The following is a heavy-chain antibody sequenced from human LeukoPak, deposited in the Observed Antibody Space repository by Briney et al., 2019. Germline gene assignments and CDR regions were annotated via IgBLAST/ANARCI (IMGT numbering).Heavy chain of an antibody. CDR2: IYYSGST. CDR1: GGSISSSSYY. CDR3: ARDPTTVTTTMNYWYFDL. J-gene: IGHJ2*01. D-gene: IGHD4-17*01. Sequence: SETLSLTCTVSGGSISSSSYYWGWIRQPPGKGLEWIGSIYYSGSTYYNPSLKSRVTISVDTSKNQFSLKLSSVTAADTAVYYCARDPTTVTTTMNYWYFDLWGRGTLVTVSS. V-gene: IGHV4-39*07.